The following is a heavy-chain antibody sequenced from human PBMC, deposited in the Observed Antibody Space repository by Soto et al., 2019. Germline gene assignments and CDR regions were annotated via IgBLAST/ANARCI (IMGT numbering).Heavy chain of an antibody. CDR3: ARDQYDFRSGSYYYAMEV. CDR1: GGSVSSESHY. Sequence: SETLSLTCTVSGGSVSSESHYWSWIRQTPGKGLEWIGYIYYTGSTNYNPSLKGRVTMSVDTSRDQVSLRLRSVTRADTAAYYCARDQYDFRSGSYYYAMEVWGQGTKVTVSS. D-gene: IGHD3-3*01. J-gene: IGHJ6*02. CDR2: IYYTGST. V-gene: IGHV4-61*01.